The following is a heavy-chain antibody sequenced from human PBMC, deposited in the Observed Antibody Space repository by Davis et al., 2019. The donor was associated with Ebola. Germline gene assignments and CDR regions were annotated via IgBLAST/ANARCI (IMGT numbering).Heavy chain of an antibody. CDR1: GFTFGDYA. Sequence: GGSLRLSCTASGFTFGDYAMSWFRQAPGKGLEWVGFIRSKAYGGTTEYAASVKGRFTISRDDSKSIAYLQMNSLKTEDTTVYYCTRYYGYSHFDYWGQGTLVTVSS. D-gene: IGHD3-10*01. J-gene: IGHJ4*02. CDR2: IRSKAYGGTT. CDR3: TRYYGYSHFDY. V-gene: IGHV3-49*03.